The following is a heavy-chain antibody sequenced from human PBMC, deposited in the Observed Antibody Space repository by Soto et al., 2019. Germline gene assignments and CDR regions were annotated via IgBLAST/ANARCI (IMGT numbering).Heavy chain of an antibody. CDR1: GFTFSSYS. D-gene: IGHD2-2*01. Sequence: GGSLRLSCAASGFTFSSYSMNWVRQAPGKGLEWVSSISSSSSYIYYADSVQGRFTISRDNANNSLYLQMNSLRAEDTAVYYCARDLAWGGVVVPSQDAFDIWGQGTMVTV. CDR2: ISSSSSYI. CDR3: ARDLAWGGVVVPSQDAFDI. V-gene: IGHV3-21*01. J-gene: IGHJ3*02.